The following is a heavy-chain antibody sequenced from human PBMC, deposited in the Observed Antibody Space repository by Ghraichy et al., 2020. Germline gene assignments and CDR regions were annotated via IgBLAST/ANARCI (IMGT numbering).Heavy chain of an antibody. V-gene: IGHV4-39*01. CDR2: IYYSGST. Sequence: SETLSLTCTVSGGSISSSSYYWGWIRQPPGKGLEWIGSIYYSGSTYYNPSLKSRVTISVDTSKNQFSLKLSSVTAADTAVYYCARHDSSGHVFDYWGQGTLVTVSS. CDR1: GGSISSSSYY. CDR3: ARHDSSGHVFDY. D-gene: IGHD6-19*01. J-gene: IGHJ4*02.